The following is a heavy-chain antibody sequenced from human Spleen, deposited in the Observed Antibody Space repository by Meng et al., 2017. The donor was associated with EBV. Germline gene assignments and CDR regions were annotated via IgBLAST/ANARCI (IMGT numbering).Heavy chain of an antibody. CDR3: TRGRYSGTY. CDR2: ISTGGSTI. J-gene: IGHJ4*02. D-gene: IGHD1-26*01. Sequence: GVVGACGGVLGRRGCTLALACASAGFYFSDYFMWWLREAAGKVVEWVSYISTGGSTIYYAASVKGRFTTSSDDAKNLLYLQMNSLRAEDTVVYYCTRGRYSGTYWGQGTLVTVSS. V-gene: IGHV3-11*01. CDR1: GFYFSDYF.